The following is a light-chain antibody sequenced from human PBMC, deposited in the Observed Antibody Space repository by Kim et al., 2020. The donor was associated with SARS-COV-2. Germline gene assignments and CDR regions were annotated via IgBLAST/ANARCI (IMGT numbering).Light chain of an antibody. CDR1: QSLLQKDAYNH. CDR3: MQKGG. V-gene: IGKV2-28*01. J-gene: IGKJ2*03. CDR2: LGS. Sequence: VTPEAPASIACRSSQSLLQKDAYNHLDWYLQKPGQPPQLLIYLGSIRASGVPDRFSCSGSGTDFTLKISRVEAEDVGVYYCMQKGGFGQGTKLEI.